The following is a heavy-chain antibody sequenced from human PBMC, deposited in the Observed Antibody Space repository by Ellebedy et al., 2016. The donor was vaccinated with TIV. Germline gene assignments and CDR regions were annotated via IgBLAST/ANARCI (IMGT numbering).Heavy chain of an antibody. CDR2: MSPNSGDT. CDR1: GYTFTSYG. J-gene: IGHJ4*02. D-gene: IGHD3-16*01. V-gene: IGHV1-8*01. Sequence: ASVKVSCKASGYTFTSYGIAWVRQAPGQGLEWMGWMSPNSGDTGYAQKFQGRVTMTRDTSISIAYMELNSLRAEDTAVYYCGRGVDRGIDYWGQGTLVTVSS. CDR3: GRGVDRGIDY.